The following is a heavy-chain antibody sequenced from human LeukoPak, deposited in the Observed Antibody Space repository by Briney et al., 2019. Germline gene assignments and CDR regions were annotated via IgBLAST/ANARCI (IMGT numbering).Heavy chain of an antibody. CDR1: GGPISSSSYY. V-gene: IGHV4-39*07. Sequence: PSETLSLTCTVSGGPISSSSYYWSWIRQPPGKGLEWIGEINHSGSTNYNPSLKSRVTISVDTSKNQFSLKLSSVTAADTAVYYCASHRLWGLRSSNGALRYWGQGTLVTVSS. J-gene: IGHJ4*02. D-gene: IGHD4-17*01. CDR3: ASHRLWGLRSSNGALRY. CDR2: INHSGST.